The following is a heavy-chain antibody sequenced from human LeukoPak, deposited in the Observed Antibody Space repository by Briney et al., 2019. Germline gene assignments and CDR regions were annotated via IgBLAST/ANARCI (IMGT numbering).Heavy chain of an antibody. CDR2: INPNSGGT. J-gene: IGHJ6*03. CDR1: GYTFTGYY. V-gene: IGHV1-2*02. D-gene: IGHD3-3*01. CDR3: ARDGNYDFWSGWDYYYMDV. Sequence: ASVKVSCKASGYTFTGYYMHWVRQAPGQGLEWMGWINPNSGGTNYAQKFQGRVTTTRDTSISTAYMELSRLRSDDTAVYYCARDGNYDFWSGWDYYYMDVWGKGTTVTVSS.